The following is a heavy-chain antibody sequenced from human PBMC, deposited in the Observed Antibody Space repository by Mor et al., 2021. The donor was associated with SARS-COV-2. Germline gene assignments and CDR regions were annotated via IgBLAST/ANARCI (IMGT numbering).Heavy chain of an antibody. J-gene: IGHJ6*02. CDR2: IYYTGRT. CDR3: ARDNCGGDCYPPNYYYYGMDV. D-gene: IGHD2-21*02. Sequence: GYIYYTGRTYYSPSLKSRVTISVDTSKNQFSLKLTSVTAADTAVYYCARDNCGGDCYPPNYYYYGMDVWGQGTTVTV. V-gene: IGHV4-31*02.